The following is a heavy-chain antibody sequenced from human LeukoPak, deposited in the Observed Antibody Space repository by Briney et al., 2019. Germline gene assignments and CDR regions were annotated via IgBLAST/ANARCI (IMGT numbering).Heavy chain of an antibody. V-gene: IGHV6-1*01. CDR1: GDSVSSNSAA. Sequence: SQTLSLTYAISGDSVSSNSAAWNWIRQSPSSGLEWLGRTYYRSKWYNNYTVSVKSRISISADTSKNQFSLQLTSVTPEDTAVYYCARSLPATVGNWLDPWGQGTLVIVSS. D-gene: IGHD2-2*01. CDR3: ARSLPATVGNWLDP. J-gene: IGHJ5*02. CDR2: TYYRSKWYN.